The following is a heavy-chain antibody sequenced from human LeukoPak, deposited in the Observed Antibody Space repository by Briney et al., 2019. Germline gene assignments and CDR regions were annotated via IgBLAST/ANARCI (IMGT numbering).Heavy chain of an antibody. CDR3: ARDGIFGVVNYYFDY. D-gene: IGHD3-3*01. V-gene: IGHV4-61*02. Sequence: SETLSLACTVSGGSISSGSYYWSWIRQPAGKGLEWIGRIYTSGSTNYNPSLKSRVTISVDTSKNQFSLKLSSVTAADTAVYYCARDGIFGVVNYYFDYWGQGTLVTVSS. CDR2: IYTSGST. CDR1: GGSISSGSYY. J-gene: IGHJ4*02.